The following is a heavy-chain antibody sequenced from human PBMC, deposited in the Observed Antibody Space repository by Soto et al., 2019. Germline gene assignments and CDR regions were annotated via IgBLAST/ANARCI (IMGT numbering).Heavy chain of an antibody. V-gene: IGHV3-7*01. CDR3: ASGHLFPRPGLLVGAFDF. CDR2: IKQDGSEK. CDR1: GFSFSSYW. Sequence: GGSPRLSCAASGFSFSSYWMSWFRQAPGKGLEWVANIKQDGSEKYYVDSVKGRFTISRDNAKNSLYLQMNSLRAEDTAVYYCASGHLFPRPGLLVGAFDFRGQGTMDPVSS. J-gene: IGHJ3*01.